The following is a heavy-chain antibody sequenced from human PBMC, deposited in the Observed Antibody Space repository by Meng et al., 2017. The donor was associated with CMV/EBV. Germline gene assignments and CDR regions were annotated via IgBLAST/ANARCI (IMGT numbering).Heavy chain of an antibody. Sequence: ASVKVSCKASGYTFTGYYMHWVRQAPVQGLEWMGWINPNSGGTNYAQKFQGRVTMTRDTSISTAYMELSRLRSDDTAVYYCARDRSSSDSYNWFDPWGQGTLVTVSS. V-gene: IGHV1-2*02. J-gene: IGHJ5*02. CDR1: GYTFTGYY. CDR3: ARDRSSSDSYNWFDP. CDR2: INPNSGGT. D-gene: IGHD6-6*01.